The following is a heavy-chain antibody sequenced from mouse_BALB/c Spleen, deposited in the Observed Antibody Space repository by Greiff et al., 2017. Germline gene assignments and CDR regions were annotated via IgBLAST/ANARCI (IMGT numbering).Heavy chain of an antibody. CDR3: AVGPLLSAMDY. CDR1: GYAFTNYL. J-gene: IGHJ4*01. Sequence: QVQLKQSGAELVRPGTSVKVSCKASGYAFTNYLIEWVKQRPGQGLEWIGVINPGSGGTNYNEKFKGKATLTADKSSSTAYMQLSSLTSDDSAVYFCAVGPLLSAMDYWGQGTSVTVSS. D-gene: IGHD2-3*01. V-gene: IGHV1-54*01. CDR2: INPGSGGT.